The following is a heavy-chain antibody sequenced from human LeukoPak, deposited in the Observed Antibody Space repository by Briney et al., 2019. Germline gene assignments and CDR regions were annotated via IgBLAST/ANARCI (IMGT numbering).Heavy chain of an antibody. Sequence: GESLKISCKGSGYSFTSYWIGWVRQMPGKGLEWMGIIYPGDSDTRYSPSFQGQVTISADKSISTAYLQWSSLKASDTAMYYCARLRGRSFTAMDTNFDYWGQGTLVTVSS. CDR1: GYSFTSYW. CDR2: IYPGDSDT. CDR3: ARLRGRSFTAMDTNFDY. D-gene: IGHD5-18*01. V-gene: IGHV5-51*01. J-gene: IGHJ4*02.